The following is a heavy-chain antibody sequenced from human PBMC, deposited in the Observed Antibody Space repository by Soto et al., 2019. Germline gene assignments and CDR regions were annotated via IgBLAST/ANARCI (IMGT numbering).Heavy chain of an antibody. Sequence: GGSLRLSCAASGFTFDDYAMHWVRQAPGKGLEWVSGISWNSGSIGYADSVKGRFTISRDNAKNSLYLQMNSLRAEDTALYYCAKEVRGGKRESNYYYGMDVWGQGTTVTV. J-gene: IGHJ6*02. CDR1: GFTFDDYA. D-gene: IGHD3-10*01. V-gene: IGHV3-9*01. CDR2: ISWNSGSI. CDR3: AKEVRGGKRESNYYYGMDV.